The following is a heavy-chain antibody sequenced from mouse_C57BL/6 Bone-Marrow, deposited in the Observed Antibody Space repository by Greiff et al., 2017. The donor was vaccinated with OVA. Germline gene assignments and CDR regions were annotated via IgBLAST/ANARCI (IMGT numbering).Heavy chain of an antibody. Sequence: VKLQESGAELARPGASVKLSCKASGYTFTSYGISWVKQRTGQGLEWIGEIYPRSGNTYYNEKFKGKATLTADKSSSTAYMELRSLTSEDSAVYFCARWLLQGWFAYWGQGTLVTVSA. J-gene: IGHJ3*01. V-gene: IGHV1-81*01. CDR2: IYPRSGNT. CDR1: GYTFTSYG. D-gene: IGHD2-3*01. CDR3: ARWLLQGWFAY.